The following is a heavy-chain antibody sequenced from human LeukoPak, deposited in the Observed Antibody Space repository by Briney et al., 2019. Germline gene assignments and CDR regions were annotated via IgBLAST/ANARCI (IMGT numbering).Heavy chain of an antibody. CDR1: GFTFSSYA. J-gene: IGHJ4*02. V-gene: IGHV3-23*01. CDR3: AKDLGYYYDSSGYYD. CDR2: ISGSGGST. Sequence: GESLKISCAASGFTFSSYAMSWVRQAPGKGLEWVSAISGSGGSTYYADSVKGRFTISRDNSKNTLYLQMNSLRAEDTAVYYCAKDLGYYYDSSGYYDWGQGTLVTVSS. D-gene: IGHD3-22*01.